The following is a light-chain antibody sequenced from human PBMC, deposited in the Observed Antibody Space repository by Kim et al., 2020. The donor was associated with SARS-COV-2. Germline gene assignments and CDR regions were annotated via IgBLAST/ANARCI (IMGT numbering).Light chain of an antibody. CDR3: QQYNSYSRT. CDR2: DAS. V-gene: IGKV1-5*01. Sequence: DIQMTQSPSTLSASVGDRVTITCRASQNIDRWLAWYQQKPGKAPNLLIYDASNLESGVPSRFSGSGSGTEFTLTISSLHPDDFATYYCQQYNSYSRTFGQGTKVDIK. J-gene: IGKJ1*01. CDR1: QNIDRW.